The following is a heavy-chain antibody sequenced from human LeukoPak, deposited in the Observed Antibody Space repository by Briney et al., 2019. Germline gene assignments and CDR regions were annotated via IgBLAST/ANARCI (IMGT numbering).Heavy chain of an antibody. CDR1: GGSISSNW. Sequence: SETLSLTCAVSGGSISSNWWSWVRQPPGKGLEWIGEIYHSGSTNYNPSLKSRVTISVDKSKNQFSLKLSSVTAADTAVYYCARSGITIFGVVNYFDYWGQGTLVTVSS. D-gene: IGHD3-3*01. CDR3: ARSGITIFGVVNYFDY. J-gene: IGHJ4*02. CDR2: IYHSGST. V-gene: IGHV4-4*02.